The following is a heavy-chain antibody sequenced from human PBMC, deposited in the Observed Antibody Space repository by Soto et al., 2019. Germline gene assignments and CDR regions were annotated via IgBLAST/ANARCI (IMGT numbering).Heavy chain of an antibody. CDR2: IDWDDDK. Sequence: ASVPTLVHPTQTLTLTCNFSGFPLSTNGMCVSWIRQPPGKALEWLALIDWDDDKYYSTSLKTRLTISKDTSKNQVVLTMTNMDPVDTVTYYGARTTVTTGYFDYWGQGTLVTVSS. V-gene: IGHV2-70*01. CDR3: ARTTVTTGYFDY. J-gene: IGHJ4*02. CDR1: GFPLSTNGMC. D-gene: IGHD4-17*01.